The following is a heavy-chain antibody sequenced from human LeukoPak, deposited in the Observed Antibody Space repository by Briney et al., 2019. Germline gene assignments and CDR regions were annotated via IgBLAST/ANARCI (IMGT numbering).Heavy chain of an antibody. J-gene: IGHJ6*03. V-gene: IGHV4-39*07. D-gene: IGHD3-10*01. CDR2: INHSGNT. CDR1: GGSISRSRYY. Sequence: SETLSLTCTVSGGSISRSRYYWGWVRQPPGKGLEWIGGINHSGNTNYNPSLKSRVTISVDTSKNQFSLRLSSVTAADTAVYYCARGGYGSGWDYMDVWGKGTTVTVSS. CDR3: ARGGYGSGWDYMDV.